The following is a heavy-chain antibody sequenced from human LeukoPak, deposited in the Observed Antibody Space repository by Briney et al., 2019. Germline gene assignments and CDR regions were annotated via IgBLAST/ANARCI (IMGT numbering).Heavy chain of an antibody. J-gene: IGHJ4*02. CDR2: ISADVSAE. Sequence: GGSLRLSCVASGFAFNSYWMSWVPQSPGKGRELVANISADVSAEDYVDAVRGRFAIYRDNAKRSLYLQMNSLSPEDSAVYYCANQAYSQFDYWGQGTLVSVSS. CDR3: ANQAYSQFDY. D-gene: IGHD4-11*01. V-gene: IGHV3-7*01. CDR1: GFAFNSYW.